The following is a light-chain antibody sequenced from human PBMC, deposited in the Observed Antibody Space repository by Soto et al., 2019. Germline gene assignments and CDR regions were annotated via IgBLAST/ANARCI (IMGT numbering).Light chain of an antibody. CDR1: SSDIGRYNR. J-gene: IGLJ1*01. CDR2: EVN. V-gene: IGLV2-18*02. CDR3: NSFTTSSTYV. Sequence: QSALTQPASVSGSPGQSITISCTGTSSDIGRYNRVSWYQQPPGTAPKLIIYEVNNRPSGVPDRFSGSKSGNTASLTISGLQAEDEADYYCNSFTTSSTYVFGTGTKVTVL.